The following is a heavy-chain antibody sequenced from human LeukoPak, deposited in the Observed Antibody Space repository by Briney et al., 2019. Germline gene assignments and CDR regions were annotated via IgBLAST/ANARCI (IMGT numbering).Heavy chain of an antibody. V-gene: IGHV3-7*01. CDR2: IKEDGSET. CDR1: GFTFSRSW. CDR3: SYSLNY. J-gene: IGHJ4*02. D-gene: IGHD2-21*01. Sequence: PGGSLRLSCAASGFTFSRSWMDWVRQAPGKGLEWVANIKEDGSETHYVDSAKGRFTISRDNAKNTLFLQVDSLRVEDTAIHYCSYSLNYWGQGTLVTVSS.